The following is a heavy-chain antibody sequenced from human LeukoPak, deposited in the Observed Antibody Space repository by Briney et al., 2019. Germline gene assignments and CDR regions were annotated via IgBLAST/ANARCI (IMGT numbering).Heavy chain of an antibody. D-gene: IGHD3-22*01. Sequence: GGSLRLSCAASGFTFSTYAMSGVRQAPGKGLEGVSTLTGRGGGTYYADSVKGRFAISRGDSKNTLYLQMTSLRAEDTAVYYCAKEGGYYYDSSGHTLSDAFAVWGQGTMVTVSS. CDR1: GFTFSTYA. CDR2: LTGRGGGT. CDR3: AKEGGYYYDSSGHTLSDAFAV. V-gene: IGHV3-23*01. J-gene: IGHJ3*01.